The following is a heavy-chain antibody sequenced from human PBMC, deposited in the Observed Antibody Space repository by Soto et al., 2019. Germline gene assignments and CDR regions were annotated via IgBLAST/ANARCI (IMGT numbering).Heavy chain of an antibody. V-gene: IGHV3-7*01. CDR3: ARITYSYGWIYDY. CDR1: GFTFSSYW. Sequence: PVGSLRLSCAASGFTFSSYWMSWVRQAPGKGLEWVVNIKQDGSERYYMDSVRGRFTASRDNAKNSLYLQMNSLRAEDTAVYFCARITYSYGWIYDYWGQGSLVTVSS. D-gene: IGHD6-19*01. CDR2: IKQDGSER. J-gene: IGHJ4*01.